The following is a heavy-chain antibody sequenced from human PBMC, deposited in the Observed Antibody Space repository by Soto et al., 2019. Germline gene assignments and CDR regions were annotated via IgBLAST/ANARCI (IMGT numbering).Heavy chain of an antibody. CDR1: GFTFSTHA. Sequence: PGGSLRLSCAASGFTFSTHAMHWVRQAPGKGLEWVAMTWNGGSNKYYADSVKGRFTISRDNAKNTLYLQMNSLRAEDTAVYYCARDQGSSSAFGIWGQGTMVTVSS. J-gene: IGHJ3*02. D-gene: IGHD6-6*01. CDR2: TWNGGSNK. V-gene: IGHV3-33*01. CDR3: ARDQGSSSAFGI.